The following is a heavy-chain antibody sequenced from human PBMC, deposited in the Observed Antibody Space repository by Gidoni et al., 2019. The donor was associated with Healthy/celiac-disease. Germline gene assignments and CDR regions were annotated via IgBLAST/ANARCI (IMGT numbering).Heavy chain of an antibody. CDR3: ARPGSGSYFPYFDY. J-gene: IGHJ4*02. D-gene: IGHD1-26*01. CDR2: IWYDGSNK. V-gene: IGHV3-33*01. CDR1: GFTFSSYG. Sequence: QVQLVESGGGVVQPGRSLRLSCAASGFTFSSYGMHWVRQAPGKGLEWVAVIWYDGSNKYYADSVKGRFTISRDNSKNTLYLQTNSLRAEDTAVYYCARPGSGSYFPYFDYWGQGTLVTVSS.